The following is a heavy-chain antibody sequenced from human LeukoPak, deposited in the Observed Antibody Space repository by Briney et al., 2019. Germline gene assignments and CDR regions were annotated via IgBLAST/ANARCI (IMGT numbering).Heavy chain of an antibody. CDR1: GYTFTGYY. CDR3: ARNGYYVSGSYPSHGLYYYIDV. D-gene: IGHD3-10*01. J-gene: IGHJ6*03. V-gene: IGHV1-2*06. CDR2: ISHNIGGT. Sequence: ASVKVSRKDSGYTFTGYYMHWVRQAPGQGLEWRRPISHNIGGTNYAQKFQGRVTMTTETSSSTGCMDTSKHRSVQTAVYIYARNGYYVSGSYPSHGLYYYIDVWGKGTTVTISS.